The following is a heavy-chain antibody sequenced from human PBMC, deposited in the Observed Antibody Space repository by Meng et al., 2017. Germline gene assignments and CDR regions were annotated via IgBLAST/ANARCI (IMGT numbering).Heavy chain of an antibody. Sequence: GGSLRLSCAASGFTFSSYSMNWVRQAPGKGLEWVSSISSSSSYIYYADPVKGRFTISRDNAKNSLYLQMNSLRAGDTAVYYCARAREVTTVTTPEAFDTWGQGTMVTVSS. D-gene: IGHD4-17*01. CDR2: ISSSSSYI. CDR3: ARAREVTTVTTPEAFDT. CDR1: GFTFSSYS. J-gene: IGHJ3*02. V-gene: IGHV3-21*01.